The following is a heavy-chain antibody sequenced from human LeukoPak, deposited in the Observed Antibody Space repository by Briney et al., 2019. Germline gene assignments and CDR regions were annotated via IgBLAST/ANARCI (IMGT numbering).Heavy chain of an antibody. J-gene: IGHJ4*02. CDR2: IIPIVGTA. Sequence: ASVKVSCKASGGTFSSYAISWVRQAPGQGLEWMGGIIPIVGTANYAQKFQGRVTITADESTSTAYMELSSLRSEDTAVYYCATLERVAVAGTSTYYFDYWGQGTLVTVSS. CDR1: GGTFSSYA. CDR3: ATLERVAVAGTSTYYFDY. D-gene: IGHD6-19*01. V-gene: IGHV1-69*13.